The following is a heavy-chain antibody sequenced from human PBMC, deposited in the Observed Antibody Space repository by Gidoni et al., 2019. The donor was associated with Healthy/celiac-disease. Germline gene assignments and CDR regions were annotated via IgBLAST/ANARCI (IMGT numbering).Heavy chain of an antibody. V-gene: IGHV3-30*04. CDR3: ARDSRRYCSSTSCSNWFDP. Sequence: QVQLVESGGGVVQPGRSLRLSCAASGCTFSSYAMHWVRQAPGRGLEWVAVISYDGSNTYYADSVNGRFTISRDNSKNTLYLQMNSLRAEDTAVYYCARDSRRYCSSTSCSNWFDPWGQGTLVTVSS. D-gene: IGHD2-2*01. CDR2: ISYDGSNT. CDR1: GCTFSSYA. J-gene: IGHJ5*02.